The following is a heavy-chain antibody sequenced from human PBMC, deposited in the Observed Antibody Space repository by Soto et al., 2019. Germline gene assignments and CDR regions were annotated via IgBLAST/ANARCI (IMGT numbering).Heavy chain of an antibody. V-gene: IGHV3-30*02. CDR1: GFTFSSYG. D-gene: IGHD3-3*01. CDR3: ARGGLDFWSGYFTYYYYYMDV. CDR2: IRYDGSNK. J-gene: IGHJ6*03. Sequence: GGSLRLSCAASGFTFSSYGMHWVRQAPGKGLEWVAHIRYDGSNKYYADSVKGRFTISRDNAKNSLYLQMNSLRAEDTAVYYCARGGLDFWSGYFTYYYYYMDVWGKGTTVTVSS.